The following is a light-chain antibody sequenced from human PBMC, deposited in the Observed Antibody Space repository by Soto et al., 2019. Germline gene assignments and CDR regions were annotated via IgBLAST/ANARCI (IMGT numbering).Light chain of an antibody. J-gene: IGKJ5*01. Sequence: EIVMTQSPATLSVSPGERATLSCRASQSVSSNLAWYQQKPGQAPRLLIYGASTRATDIPARFSGSGSGTEFTLTISSLQYEDFAVYYCQQYHNWLITFGQGTRLEIK. V-gene: IGKV3-15*01. CDR3: QQYHNWLIT. CDR2: GAS. CDR1: QSVSSN.